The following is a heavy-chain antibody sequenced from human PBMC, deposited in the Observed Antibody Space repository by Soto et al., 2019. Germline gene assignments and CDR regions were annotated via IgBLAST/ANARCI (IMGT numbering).Heavy chain of an antibody. D-gene: IGHD2-2*01. J-gene: IGHJ5*02. V-gene: IGHV3-30*18. CDR1: GFTFSSYG. CDR2: ISYGGSNK. Sequence: QVQLVESGGGVVQPGRSLRLSCAASGFTFSSYGMHWVRQAPGKGLEWVAVISYGGSNKYYADSVKCRFTISRDNSKNTLYLQMNNLRADDTAVYYCAKDNCISTSCYRLYNWFDPWGQGTLVTVSS. CDR3: AKDNCISTSCYRLYNWFDP.